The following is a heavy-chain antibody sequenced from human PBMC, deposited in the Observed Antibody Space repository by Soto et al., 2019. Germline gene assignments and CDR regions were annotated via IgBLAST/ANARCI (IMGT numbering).Heavy chain of an antibody. J-gene: IGHJ2*01. CDR3: TRFITRGTGYLDI. CDR1: GGSIRSGNW. V-gene: IGHV4-4*02. CDR2: IYHNGRT. Sequence: SETLSLTCVVSGGSIRSGNWWSWVRQPPGKGLEWIGEIYHNGRTIYDPFLKTRVTMSVDMSKNQLSLKLNSVTAADTAVYYCTRFITRGTGYLDIWGRGTLVTVS. D-gene: IGHD7-27*01.